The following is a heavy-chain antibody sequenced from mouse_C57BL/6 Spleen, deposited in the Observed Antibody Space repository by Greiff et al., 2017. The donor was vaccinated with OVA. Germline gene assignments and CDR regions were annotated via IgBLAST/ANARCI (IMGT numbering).Heavy chain of an antibody. CDR1: GYTFTDYN. V-gene: IGHV1-22*01. D-gene: IGHD2-4*01. CDR3: AREENYDYSYYYAMDY. Sequence: EVQLQQSGPELVKPGASVKMSCKASGYTFTDYNMHWVKQSHGKSLEWIGYINPNNGGTSYNQKFKGKATLTVNKSSSTAYMELRSLTSEDSAVYYCAREENYDYSYYYAMDYWGQGTSVTVSS. CDR2: INPNNGGT. J-gene: IGHJ4*01.